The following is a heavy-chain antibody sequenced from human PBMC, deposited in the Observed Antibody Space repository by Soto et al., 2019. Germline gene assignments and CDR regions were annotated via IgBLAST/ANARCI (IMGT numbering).Heavy chain of an antibody. CDR2: IIPIFGTA. CDR1: GGTFSSYS. CDR3: ARDGGRHSGGIDY. V-gene: IGHV1-69*01. J-gene: IGHJ4*02. Sequence: QVQLVQSGAEVKKPASSVKVSCKAPGGTFSSYSINWVRQAPGQGVEWMGEIIPIFGTANYAQKFQGRVTITADESTSTAYMELSSLRSEDTAVYYCARDGGRHSGGIDYWGQGTLVTVSS. D-gene: IGHD1-26*01.